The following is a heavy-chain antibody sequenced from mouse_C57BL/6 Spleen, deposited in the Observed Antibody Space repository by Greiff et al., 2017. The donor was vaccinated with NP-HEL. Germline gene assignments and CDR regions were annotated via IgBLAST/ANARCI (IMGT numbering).Heavy chain of an antibody. D-gene: IGHD1-1*01. J-gene: IGHJ2*01. V-gene: IGHV5-17*01. CDR2: ISSGSSTI. CDR1: GFTFSDYG. Sequence: EVMLVESGGGLVKPGGSLKLSCAASGFTFSDYGMHWVRQAPEKGLEWVAYISSGSSTIYSPDTVKGRFTISSYNAKNTLFLQMTSLRSEDAAMYYGAREGLPSVVVNWGQGTTLTVSS. CDR3: AREGLPSVVVN.